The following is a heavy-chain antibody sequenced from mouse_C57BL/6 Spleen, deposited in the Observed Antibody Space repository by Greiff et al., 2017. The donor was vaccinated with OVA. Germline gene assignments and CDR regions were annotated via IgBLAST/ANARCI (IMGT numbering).Heavy chain of an antibody. D-gene: IGHD1-1*01. CDR1: GYTFTSYW. Sequence: QVQLQQPGAELVKPGASVKLSCEASGYTFTSYWMHWVKQRPGQGLEWIGMIHPNSGSTNYNEKFKSKATLTVDKSSSTAYMQLSSLTSEDSAVYYCARGYGSSSLYYAMDYWGLGTSVTVSS. J-gene: IGHJ4*01. CDR2: IHPNSGST. V-gene: IGHV1-64*01. CDR3: ARGYGSSSLYYAMDY.